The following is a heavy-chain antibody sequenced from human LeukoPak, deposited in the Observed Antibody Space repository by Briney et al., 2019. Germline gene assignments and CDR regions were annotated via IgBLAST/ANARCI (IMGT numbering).Heavy chain of an antibody. V-gene: IGHV3-23*01. CDR2: ISGSGTDT. D-gene: IGHD3-22*01. Sequence: GGSLRLSCAASGFTFSTYAMNWVRQAPGKGLEWVSAISGSGTDTHYAGSVKGRFTVSRDNSKNTLYLQMNILRAEDTAVYYCAKAWDHYDNSGYYFLHPFDYWGQGALVTVSS. CDR1: GFTFSTYA. CDR3: AKAWDHYDNSGYYFLHPFDY. J-gene: IGHJ4*02.